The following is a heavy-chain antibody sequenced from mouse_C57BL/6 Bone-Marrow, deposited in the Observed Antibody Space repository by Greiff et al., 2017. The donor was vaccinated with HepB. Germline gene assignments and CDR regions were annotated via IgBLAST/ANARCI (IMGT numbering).Heavy chain of an antibody. CDR1: GYTFTSYW. J-gene: IGHJ2*01. CDR3: VFLYGNYVFDY. V-gene: IGHV1-55*01. CDR2: IYPGSGST. D-gene: IGHD2-1*01. Sequence: QVQLQQPGAELVKPGASVKMSCKASGYTFTSYWITWVKQRPGQGLEWIGDIYPGSGSTNYNEKFKSKATLTVDTSHSPSSMQLSSLTSEDSAVYYCVFLYGNYVFDYWGQGTTLTVSS.